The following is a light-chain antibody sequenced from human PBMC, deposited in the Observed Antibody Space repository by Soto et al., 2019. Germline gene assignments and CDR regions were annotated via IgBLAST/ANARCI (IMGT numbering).Light chain of an antibody. CDR3: MQATQLRT. Sequence: EIVLTQTPLLSPVTLGQPASISCRSSRSLVASDGNAYLTWLHQRPGQPPRPLIYKVSQCLSGVPDRFSGSGAGTDFTLHISRVEAEDVGTYFCMQATQLRTFGQGTRLEIK. CDR2: KVS. CDR1: RSLVASDGNAY. V-gene: IGKV2-24*01. J-gene: IGKJ5*01.